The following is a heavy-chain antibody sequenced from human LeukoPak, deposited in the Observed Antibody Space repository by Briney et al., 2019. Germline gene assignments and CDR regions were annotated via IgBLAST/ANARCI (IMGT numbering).Heavy chain of an antibody. CDR2: INPNSGGT. CDR3: ARDRGSSWYRLLDY. J-gene: IGHJ4*02. D-gene: IGHD6-13*01. V-gene: IGHV1-2*06. Sequence: GASVKLSCKASGYTFTGYYMHWVRQAPGQGLEWMGRINPNSGGTNYAQKFQGRVTMTRDTSISTAYMELSRLRSDDTAVYYCARDRGSSWYRLLDYWGQGTLVTVSS. CDR1: GYTFTGYY.